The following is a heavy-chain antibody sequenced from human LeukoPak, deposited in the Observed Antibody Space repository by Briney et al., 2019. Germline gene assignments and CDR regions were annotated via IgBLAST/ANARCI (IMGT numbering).Heavy chain of an antibody. J-gene: IGHJ4*02. CDR2: IYYSGST. Sequence: SSETLSLTCTVSGGSISSYYWSWIRQPPGKGLEWIGYIYYSGSTNYNPSLKSRVTISVDTSKNQFSLKLSSVTAADTAVYYCASYSNYDWIAYWGQGTLVTVSS. D-gene: IGHD4-4*01. CDR3: ASYSNYDWIAY. CDR1: GGSISSYY. V-gene: IGHV4-59*01.